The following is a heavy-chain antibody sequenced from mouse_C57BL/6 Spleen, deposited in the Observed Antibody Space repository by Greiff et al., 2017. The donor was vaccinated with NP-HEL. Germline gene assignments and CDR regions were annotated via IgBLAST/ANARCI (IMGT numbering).Heavy chain of an antibody. CDR2: IDPSDSYT. CDR3: ARVYGSSYSYWYFDV. Sequence: QVQLQQPGAELVKPGASVKLSCKASGYTFTSYWMQWVKQRPGQGLEWIGEIDPSDSYTNYNQKFKGKATLTVDTSSSTAYMQLSSLTSEDSAVYYCARVYGSSYSYWYFDVWGTGTTVTVSS. V-gene: IGHV1-50*01. J-gene: IGHJ1*03. CDR1: GYTFTSYW. D-gene: IGHD1-1*01.